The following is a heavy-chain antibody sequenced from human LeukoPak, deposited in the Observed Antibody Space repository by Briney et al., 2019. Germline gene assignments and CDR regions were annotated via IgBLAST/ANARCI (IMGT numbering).Heavy chain of an antibody. Sequence: SETLSLTCTVSGGSISSYYWSWIRQPPGKGLEWIGYIYYSGSTNYNPSLKSRVTISVDTSKNQFSLKLSSATAADTAVYYCARHGGEMATMPLPHFDYWGQGTLVTVSS. CDR3: ARHGGEMATMPLPHFDY. CDR2: IYYSGST. D-gene: IGHD3-16*01. CDR1: GGSISSYY. J-gene: IGHJ4*02. V-gene: IGHV4-59*08.